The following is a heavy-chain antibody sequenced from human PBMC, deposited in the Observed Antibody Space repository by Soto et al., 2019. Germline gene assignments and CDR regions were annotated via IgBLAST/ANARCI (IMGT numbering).Heavy chain of an antibody. D-gene: IGHD4-17*01. Sequence: GGSLRLSCAASGFTFSNAWMSWVRQAPGKGLEWVGRIKSKTDGGTTDYAAPVKGRFTISRDDSQNTLYLQMNSLKTEDTAVYYCTTDLWPDYVGPYWGQGTLVTVSS. CDR3: TTDLWPDYVGPY. V-gene: IGHV3-15*01. CDR2: IKSKTDGGTT. CDR1: GFTFSNAW. J-gene: IGHJ4*02.